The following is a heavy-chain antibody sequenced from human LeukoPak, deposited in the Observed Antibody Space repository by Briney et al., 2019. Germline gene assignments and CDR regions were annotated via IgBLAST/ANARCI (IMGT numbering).Heavy chain of an antibody. CDR1: GFTFSNYA. CDR2: INNSGGST. J-gene: IGHJ2*01. D-gene: IGHD6-19*01. Sequence: GGSLRLSCAASGFTFSNYAMSWVRQAPGKGLEWVSAINNSGGSTYYSDSVKGRFTISRDNAKNSLYLQMNSLRDEDTAVYYCARDAGYSSAWSHWYFDLWGRGTLVTVSS. CDR3: ARDAGYSSAWSHWYFDL. V-gene: IGHV3-23*01.